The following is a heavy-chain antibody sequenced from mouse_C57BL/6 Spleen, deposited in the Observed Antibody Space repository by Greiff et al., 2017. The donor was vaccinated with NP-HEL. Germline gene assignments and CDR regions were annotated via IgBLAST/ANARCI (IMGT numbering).Heavy chain of an antibody. CDR2: IYPGDGDT. CDR1: GYAFSSSW. CDR3: ARYDFDVGAMDY. Sequence: VQLQQSGPELVKPGASVKISCKASGYAFSSSWMNWVKQRPGKGLEWIGRIYPGDGDTNYNGKVKGKATLTADKSSSTAYMQLSSLTSEDSAVYFCARYDFDVGAMDYWGQGTSVTVSS. V-gene: IGHV1-82*01. D-gene: IGHD2-4*01. J-gene: IGHJ4*01.